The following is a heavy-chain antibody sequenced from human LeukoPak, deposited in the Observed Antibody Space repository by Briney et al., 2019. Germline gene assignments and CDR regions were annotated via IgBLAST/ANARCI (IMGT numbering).Heavy chain of an antibody. V-gene: IGHV6-1*01. CDR2: TYYRSKWYN. Sequence: SQTLSLTCAISGDSVSSNSAAWNWIRQSPSRGLEWLGRTYYRSKWYNDYAVSVKSRITINPDTSKNQFSLQLNSVTPEDTAVYYCAREYGYSSGWSVPWYFDLWGRGTLVTVSS. CDR3: AREYGYSSGWSVPWYFDL. J-gene: IGHJ2*01. D-gene: IGHD6-19*01. CDR1: GDSVSSNSAA.